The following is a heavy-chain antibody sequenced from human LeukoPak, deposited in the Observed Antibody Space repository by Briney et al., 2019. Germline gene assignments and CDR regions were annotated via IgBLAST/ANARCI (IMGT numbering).Heavy chain of an antibody. CDR2: INPNSGGT. D-gene: IGHD6-25*01. CDR1: GYTFTGYY. V-gene: IGHV1-2*02. CDR3: ARAADLTRGDAFDI. Sequence: GASVKVSCKASGYTFTGYYMHWVRQAPGQGLEWMGWINPNSGGTNYAQKFQGRVTMTRDTSISTAYMELSRLRSDDTAVYYCARAADLTRGDAFDIWGHGTMVTVSS. J-gene: IGHJ3*02.